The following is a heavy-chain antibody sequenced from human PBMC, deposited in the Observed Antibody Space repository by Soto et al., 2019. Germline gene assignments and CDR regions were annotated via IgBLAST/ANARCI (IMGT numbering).Heavy chain of an antibody. Sequence: EVQLVASVGGLVKPGGSLTLSCAASGFTFTYAWMNWVRQAPGTGREWVGRIKSKTACGTTDYTAPVKGRFTISRDDSKNTLFLQMNSLTGEDTAVYYCATDVGAWGQGNLVTVSS. CDR3: ATDVGA. CDR1: GFTFTYAW. D-gene: IGHD1-26*01. V-gene: IGHV3-15*07. J-gene: IGHJ5*02. CDR2: IKSKTACGTT.